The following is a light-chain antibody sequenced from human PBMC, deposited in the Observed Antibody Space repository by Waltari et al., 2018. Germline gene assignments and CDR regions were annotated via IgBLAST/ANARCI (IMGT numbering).Light chain of an antibody. Sequence: QSALTQPASVSGSPGQSITISCTGTSSDVGNYKRVPWYQQPPGKAPKLMIYAVSKRPSGVSVRFSGSKAGDMASLTISGRQPEDEAEYFCSSYAGSRKGVFGGGTKGTVL. CDR3: SSYAGSRKGV. V-gene: IGLV2-23*02. J-gene: IGLJ2*01. CDR1: SSDVGNYKR. CDR2: AVS.